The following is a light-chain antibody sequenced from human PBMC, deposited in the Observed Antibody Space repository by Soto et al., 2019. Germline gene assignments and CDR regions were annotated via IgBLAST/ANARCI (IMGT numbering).Light chain of an antibody. V-gene: IGLV2-14*01. CDR3: SSYTSSSVVV. CDR1: SSDVGAYNF. CDR2: EVS. Sequence: QSVLTQPASVSGSRGQSITISCTGTSSDVGAYNFVSWYRQHPGKAPKLLIYEVSYRPSGVSSRFSGSKSGNTASLTISGLQAEDEADYYCSSYTSSSVVVFGGGTQLTVL. J-gene: IGLJ2*01.